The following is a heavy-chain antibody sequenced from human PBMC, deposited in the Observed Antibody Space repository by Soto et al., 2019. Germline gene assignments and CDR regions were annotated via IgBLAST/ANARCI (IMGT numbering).Heavy chain of an antibody. CDR2: ITRSSSYI. CDR1: GFTFSSYT. V-gene: IGHV3-21*01. CDR3: ARDLNDYSNS. Sequence: GGSLRLSCAASGFTFSSYTMNWVRQAPGKGLEWVSSITRSSSYIYYADSVKGRFTISRDNAKNSLYLQMNSLGADDTAVYYCARDLNDYSNSWGQGTLVTVSS. D-gene: IGHD4-4*01. J-gene: IGHJ4*02.